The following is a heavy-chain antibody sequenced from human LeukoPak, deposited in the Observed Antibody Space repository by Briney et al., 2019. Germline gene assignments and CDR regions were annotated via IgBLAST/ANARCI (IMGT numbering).Heavy chain of an antibody. CDR3: ARGHPYYSGSYNYFDF. V-gene: IGHV3-30-3*01. D-gene: IGHD3-10*01. J-gene: IGHJ4*02. CDR2: ISYDESNK. CDR1: GFTFSSYA. Sequence: GGSLRLSCAAFGFTFSSYALHWVRQAPGKGLEWVALISYDESNKYYADSVKGRFTISRDNSNSALHLQMNSLKPADTAVYYCARGHPYYSGSYNYFDFWGQGTLVTVSS.